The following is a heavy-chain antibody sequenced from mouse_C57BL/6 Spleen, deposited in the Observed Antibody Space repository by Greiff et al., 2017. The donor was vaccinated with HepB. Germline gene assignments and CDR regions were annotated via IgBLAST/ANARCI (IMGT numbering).Heavy chain of an antibody. Sequence: QVHVKQSGAELVKPGASVKLSCKASGYTFTSYWMHWVKQRPGQGLEWIGMIHPNSGSTNYNEKFKSKATLTVDKSSSTAYMQLSSLTSEDSAVYYCAREIPTVVAKDYFDYWGQGTTLTVSS. V-gene: IGHV1-64*01. D-gene: IGHD1-1*01. CDR2: IHPNSGST. CDR1: GYTFTSYW. J-gene: IGHJ2*01. CDR3: AREIPTVVAKDYFDY.